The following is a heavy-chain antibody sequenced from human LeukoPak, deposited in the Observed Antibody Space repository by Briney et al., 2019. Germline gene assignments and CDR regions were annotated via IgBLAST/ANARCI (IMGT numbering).Heavy chain of an antibody. CDR2: ISYDGSNK. J-gene: IGHJ4*02. V-gene: IGHV3-30*18. CDR1: GFTFSSYG. D-gene: IGHD4-17*01. Sequence: GRSLRLSCAASGFTFSSYGMHWVRQAPGKGLEWVAVISYDGSNKYYADSVKGRFTISRDNSKNTLYLQMNSLRAEDTAVYYCAKDPATTVTYYFDYWGQGTLVTVSS. CDR3: AKDPATTVTYYFDY.